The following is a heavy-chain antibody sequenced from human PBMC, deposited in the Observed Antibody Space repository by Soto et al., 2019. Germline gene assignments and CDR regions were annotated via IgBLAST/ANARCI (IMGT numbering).Heavy chain of an antibody. CDR3: ASSYGSGYRAFDY. CDR1: GDTFTFYS. CDR2: INPILSMS. D-gene: IGHD3-10*01. J-gene: IGHJ4*02. Sequence: QVQLVQSGAEVKKPGSSVRVSCKASGDTFTFYSINWVRQDPGLGLEWMGRINPILSMSNYAQRIQGRVTMTADKSTSTSCMELSSLRSEETAMYYCASSYGSGYRAFDYWGQGALVTVSS. V-gene: IGHV1-69*02.